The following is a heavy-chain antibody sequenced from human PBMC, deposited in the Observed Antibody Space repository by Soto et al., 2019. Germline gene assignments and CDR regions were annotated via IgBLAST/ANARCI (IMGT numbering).Heavy chain of an antibody. V-gene: IGHV3-30*18. CDR2: ISNDGNTK. J-gene: IGHJ4*02. CDR1: GFTFRSHG. Sequence: QVQLVESGGGVVQPGRSLRLSCVVSGFTFRSHGMHWVRQAPGKGLEWLAVISNDGNTKYNADSVKGRFTISRDNSRDTLNLQMSTLRPEDTAVYYCAKDREDTAMTLEDWGQGTLITVSS. D-gene: IGHD5-18*01. CDR3: AKDREDTAMTLED.